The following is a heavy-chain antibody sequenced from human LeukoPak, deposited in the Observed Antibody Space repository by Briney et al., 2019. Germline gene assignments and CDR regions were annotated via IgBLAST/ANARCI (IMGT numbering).Heavy chain of an antibody. CDR3: ARAFAGAPFDP. V-gene: IGHV3-30*04. Sequence: GGSLRLSCAASGFTFSSYSMHWVRQAPGKGLEWAAVLSTIGGREYYADSVKGRFTISRDTSKNTLYLQMDGLRVEDTALYYCARAFAGAPFDPGGRGTLVTVS. CDR2: LSTIGGRE. CDR1: GFTFSSYS. D-gene: IGHD3-10*01. J-gene: IGHJ2*01.